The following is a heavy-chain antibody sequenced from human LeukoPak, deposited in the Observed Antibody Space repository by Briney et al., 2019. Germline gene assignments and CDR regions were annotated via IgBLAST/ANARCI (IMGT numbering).Heavy chain of an antibody. CDR2: IMPLFGTA. Sequence: SVKVSCKTSGGTFNNSAVSWVRQAPGQGLEWLGGIMPLFGTAGYAQKFQGRVTITKDESTRTVYLQLPSLPSDDTAVYYCARDVHGDYGSGWFDPWGQGTLVPVSS. D-gene: IGHD4-17*01. CDR1: GGTFNNSA. V-gene: IGHV1-69*05. J-gene: IGHJ5*02. CDR3: ARDVHGDYGSGWFDP.